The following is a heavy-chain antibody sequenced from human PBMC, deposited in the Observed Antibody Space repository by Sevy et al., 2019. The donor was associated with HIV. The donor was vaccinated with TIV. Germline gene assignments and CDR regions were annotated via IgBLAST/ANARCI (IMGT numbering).Heavy chain of an antibody. CDR3: AKDEDSHLESSDY. V-gene: IGHV3-30*02. CDR1: GFTFGSYG. J-gene: IGHJ4*02. CDR2: IRYAGSNK. Sequence: GGSLRLSCTASGFTFGSYGMHWVRQAPGKGLEWVAFIRYAGSNKYYADSVKGRFTISRDNSKNTLYLQMNSLRAEDTAVYYCAKDEDSHLESSDYWGQGTLVTVSS. D-gene: IGHD3-3*01.